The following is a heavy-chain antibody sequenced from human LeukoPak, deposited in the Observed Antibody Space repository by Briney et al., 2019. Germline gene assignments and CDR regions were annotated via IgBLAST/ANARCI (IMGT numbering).Heavy chain of an antibody. CDR2: ITTYNGNT. D-gene: IGHD6-13*01. CDR3: ARDPDIAAAGYFDY. V-gene: IGHV1-18*01. CDR1: GYTFTNFG. Sequence: ASVXVSCKASGYTFTNFGISWVRQAPGQGLEWLGWITTYNGNTNYAQKVQDRVTMTSDTSTSTAYMELRSLTSDDTAVYYCARDPDIAAAGYFDYWGQGTLVTVSS. J-gene: IGHJ4*02.